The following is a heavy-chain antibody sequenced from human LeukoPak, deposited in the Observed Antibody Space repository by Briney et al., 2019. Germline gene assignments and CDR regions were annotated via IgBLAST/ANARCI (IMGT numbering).Heavy chain of an antibody. Sequence: GGSLRLSCAASGFTFSSYAMSWVRQAPGKGLEWVSAIGGSGGSTYYADSVKGRFTISRDNSKNTLYLQMNSLRAEDTAVYYCAKVTRSYYYGSSGYVDYWGQGTLVTVSS. V-gene: IGHV3-23*01. CDR3: AKVTRSYYYGSSGYVDY. J-gene: IGHJ4*02. CDR1: GFTFSSYA. CDR2: IGGSGGST. D-gene: IGHD3-22*01.